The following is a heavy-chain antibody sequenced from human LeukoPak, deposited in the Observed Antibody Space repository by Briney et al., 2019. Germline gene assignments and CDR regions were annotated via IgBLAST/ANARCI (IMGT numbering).Heavy chain of an antibody. CDR2: INSDGSTT. J-gene: IGHJ4*02. CDR1: GFTFSSYW. Sequence: GGSLRLSCAASGFTFSSYWMHWVRQATGKGLVWVSRINSDGSTTTYADPVKGRFTISRDNAKNTLYLQMNSLRAEDTAVYYCARGGLYSYGLIDYWGQGSQVTVSS. V-gene: IGHV3-74*01. D-gene: IGHD5-18*01. CDR3: ARGGLYSYGLIDY.